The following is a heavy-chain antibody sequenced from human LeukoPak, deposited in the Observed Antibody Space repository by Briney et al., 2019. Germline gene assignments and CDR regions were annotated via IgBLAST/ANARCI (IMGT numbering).Heavy chain of an antibody. J-gene: IGHJ4*02. D-gene: IGHD3-10*01. CDR1: GYTLTELS. V-gene: IGHV1-24*01. Sequence: GASVKVSCKVSGYTLTELSMHWVRQAPGKGLEWMGGFDPEDGETIYAQKFQGRVTMTEDTSTDTAYMELSSLRSEDTAVYYCATAFPYYGSGSYYRYFDYWGQGTLVTVSS. CDR2: FDPEDGET. CDR3: ATAFPYYGSGSYYRYFDY.